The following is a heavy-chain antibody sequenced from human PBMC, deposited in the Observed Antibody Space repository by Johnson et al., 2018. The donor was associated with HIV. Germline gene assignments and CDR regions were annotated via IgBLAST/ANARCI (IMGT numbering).Heavy chain of an antibody. CDR1: GFTFSDHA. CDR2: MSGSGAVT. D-gene: IGHD3-10*01. J-gene: IGHJ3*01. V-gene: IGHV3-23*04. Sequence: VQLVESGGGLVQPGGSLRLSCAGSGFTFSDHAMGWVRQAPGKGLEWVSSMSGSGAVTYYADSVKGRFTISRDNSKNTRYVQMNSLRGEDTAVYYGAKSTQANIFRESGPYGAFDVWGQGTMVTVAS. CDR3: AKSTQANIFRESGPYGAFDV.